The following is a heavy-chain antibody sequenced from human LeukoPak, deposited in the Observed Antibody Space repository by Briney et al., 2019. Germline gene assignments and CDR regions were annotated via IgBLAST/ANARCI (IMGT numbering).Heavy chain of an antibody. Sequence: SETLSLTCAVYGGSFSGYYWSWIRQPPGKGLEWIGEINHSGSTNYNPSLKSRVTISVDTSKNQFSLKLSSVTAADTAVYYCARELRAAAARCGANWFDPWGQGTLVTVSS. J-gene: IGHJ5*02. CDR2: INHSGST. CDR3: ARELRAAAARCGANWFDP. V-gene: IGHV4-34*01. D-gene: IGHD6-13*01. CDR1: GGSFSGYY.